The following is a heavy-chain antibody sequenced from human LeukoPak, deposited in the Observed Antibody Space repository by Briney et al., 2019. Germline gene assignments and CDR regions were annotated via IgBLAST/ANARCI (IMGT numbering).Heavy chain of an antibody. CDR2: ISRSGNTI. CDR3: ARDFRGLSWYFDY. V-gene: IGHV3-48*01. CDR1: GFTFRSYS. J-gene: IGHJ4*02. D-gene: IGHD3-10*01. Sequence: PGGSLRLSCAASGFTFRSYSMNWVRQAPGKGLECVSYISRSGNTIYYADSVKGRFTISRDNAKNSLYLQMNSLRAEDTAVYYCARDFRGLSWYFDYWGQGSLVIVSS.